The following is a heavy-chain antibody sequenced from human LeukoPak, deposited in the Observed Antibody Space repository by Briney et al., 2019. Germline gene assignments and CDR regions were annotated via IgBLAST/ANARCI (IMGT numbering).Heavy chain of an antibody. CDR2: MNPNSGNT. J-gene: IGHJ3*02. V-gene: IGHV1-8*01. CDR1: GYTFTSYD. Sequence: EASVEVSCKASGYTFTSYDINWVRQAAGQGLEWMGWMNPNSGNTGYAQKFQGRVTITTDESTSTAYMELSSLRSEDTAVYYCAKVGPEGRRIVGAMKGAFDIWGQGTMVTVSS. D-gene: IGHD1-26*01. CDR3: AKVGPEGRRIVGAMKGAFDI.